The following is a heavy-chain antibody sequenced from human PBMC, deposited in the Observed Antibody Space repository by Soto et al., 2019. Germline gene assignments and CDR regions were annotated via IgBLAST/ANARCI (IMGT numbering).Heavy chain of an antibody. D-gene: IGHD5-18*01. V-gene: IGHV1-69*13. CDR1: GVTFSSYA. J-gene: IGHJ4*02. Sequence: EASVKVSCKASGVTFSSYAISWVRQAPGQGLEWMGGIIPIFGTANYAQKFQGRVTITADESTSTAYMELSSLRSEDTAVYYCARRWIQLWSFDYWGQGTLVTVSS. CDR3: ARRWIQLWSFDY. CDR2: IIPIFGTA.